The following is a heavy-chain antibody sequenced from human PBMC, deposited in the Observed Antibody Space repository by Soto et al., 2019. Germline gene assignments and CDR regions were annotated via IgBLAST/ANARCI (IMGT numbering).Heavy chain of an antibody. CDR3: AGGGTYPSAFFY. V-gene: IGHV3-66*01. D-gene: IGHD3-16*02. J-gene: IGHJ4*02. CDR1: GFTVSSKY. CDR2: VYSGGST. Sequence: GGSLRLSCAASGFTVSSKYMSWVRQAPGKGLEWVSVVYSGGSTNNADSVKGRFTISRDNSKNTLFLQMESLRAEDTAVYYCAGGGTYPSAFFYWGQGTLVTVSS.